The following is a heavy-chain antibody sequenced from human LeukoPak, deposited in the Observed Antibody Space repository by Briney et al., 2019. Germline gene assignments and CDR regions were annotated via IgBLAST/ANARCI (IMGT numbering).Heavy chain of an antibody. CDR1: GGSFSGYY. D-gene: IGHD2-2*01. J-gene: IGHJ6*03. CDR2: INHSGST. CDR3: ARGPLDCSSTSCYAENYYYYYYMDV. V-gene: IGHV4-34*01. Sequence: PSETLSLTCAVYGGSFSGYYWSWIRQPPGKGLEWIGEINHSGSTNYNPSLKGRVTISVDTSKNQFSLKLSSVTAADTAVYYCARGPLDCSSTSCYAENYYYYYYMDVWGKGTTVTVSS.